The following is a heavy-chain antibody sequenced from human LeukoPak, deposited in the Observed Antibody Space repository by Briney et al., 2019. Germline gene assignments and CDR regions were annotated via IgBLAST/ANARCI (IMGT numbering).Heavy chain of an antibody. CDR1: GFTLSSYS. CDR2: ISSSSSYI. Sequence: PGGSLRLSCAASGFTLSSYSMNWVRQAPGKGLEWVSSISSSSSYIYYADSVKGRFTISRDNAKNSLYLQTNSLRAEDTAVYYCARDRGSSGWYLLFDPWGQGALVTVSS. V-gene: IGHV3-21*01. D-gene: IGHD6-19*01. J-gene: IGHJ5*02. CDR3: ARDRGSSGWYLLFDP.